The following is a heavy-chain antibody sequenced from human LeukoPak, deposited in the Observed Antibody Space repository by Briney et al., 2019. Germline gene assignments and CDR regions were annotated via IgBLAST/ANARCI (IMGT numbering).Heavy chain of an antibody. D-gene: IGHD1-7*01. CDR3: ARGLRSVTWERELMYYQFYGMDV. CDR2: INHSGST. V-gene: IGHV4-34*01. Sequence: NTSETLSLTCAVYGGSFSGYYWSWIRQPPGKGLEWIGEINHSGSTNYNPSLKNRVTISIDTSRKQFSLRLRSLTAADTGVFYCARGLRSVTWERELMYYQFYGMDVWGQGTTVSVSS. CDR1: GGSFSGYY. J-gene: IGHJ6*02.